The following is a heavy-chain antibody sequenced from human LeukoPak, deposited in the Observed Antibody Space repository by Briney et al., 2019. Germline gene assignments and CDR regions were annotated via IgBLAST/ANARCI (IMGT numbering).Heavy chain of an antibody. D-gene: IGHD5-18*01. CDR2: ISSSGSTI. Sequence: PGGSLRLSCAASGLTFSSYEMNWVRQAPGKGLGWVSYISSSGSTIYYADSVGGRFTISRDNAKNSLYLQMNSLRAEDSAVNYWARGGYSYSYYWGQGTVVTVSS. V-gene: IGHV3-48*03. CDR3: ARGGYSYSYY. CDR1: GLTFSSYE. J-gene: IGHJ4*02.